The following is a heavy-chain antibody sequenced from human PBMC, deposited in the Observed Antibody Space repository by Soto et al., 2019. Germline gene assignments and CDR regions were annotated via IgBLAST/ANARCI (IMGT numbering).Heavy chain of an antibody. D-gene: IGHD5-18*01. CDR1: GFTFSSYS. J-gene: IGHJ4*02. CDR3: ARVGYSSPFDY. V-gene: IGHV3-48*02. CDR2: ISSGSNTI. Sequence: EVQLVESGGGLVQPGGSLRLSCAASGFTFSSYSMNWVRQAPGKGLEWVSYISSGSNTIYYADSVKGRFTISRDNAKNSRYLQMNSLRDEDTAVYYCARVGYSSPFDYWGQGTLLTVSS.